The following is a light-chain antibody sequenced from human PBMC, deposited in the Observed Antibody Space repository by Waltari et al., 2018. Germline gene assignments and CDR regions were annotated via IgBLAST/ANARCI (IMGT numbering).Light chain of an antibody. J-gene: IGLJ1*01. V-gene: IGLV1-44*01. CDR3: AAWDDSLNGFYV. CDR1: SSHIGRNT. Sequence: QSVLTQPPSASGTPGQRVTISCSGSSSHIGRNTVHWYQQLPGTAPKLLIYSNNQRPSGVPDRFSGSKSGTSASLAISGLQSEDEADYYCAAWDDSLNGFYVFGTGTKVTVL. CDR2: SNN.